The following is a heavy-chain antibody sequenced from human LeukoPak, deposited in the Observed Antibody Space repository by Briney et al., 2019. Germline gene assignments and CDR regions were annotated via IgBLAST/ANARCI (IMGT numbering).Heavy chain of an antibody. CDR3: PRYIRFTMVRGVIVSY. J-gene: IGHJ4*02. CDR2: INSDGSST. Sequence: GGSLRLSCAASGCTFSSYWMHWVRQAPGKGLVWVSRINSDGSSTSYADSVKGRFTISRDNAKNTLYLQMNSLRAEDTAVYYCPRYIRFTMVRGVIVSYWGQGTLVTVSS. V-gene: IGHV3-74*01. CDR1: GCTFSSYW. D-gene: IGHD3-10*01.